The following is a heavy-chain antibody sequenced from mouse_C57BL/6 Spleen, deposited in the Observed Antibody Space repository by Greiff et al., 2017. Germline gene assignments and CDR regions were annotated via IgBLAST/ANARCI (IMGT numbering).Heavy chain of an antibody. Sequence: EVQLQQSGAELVRPGASVKLSCTASGFNIKDDYMHWVKQRPEQGLEWIGWIDPENGDTEYASKFQGKATITADTSSNTAYLQLSSLTSEDTAVYYCTKGYSSPFDVWGTGTTVTVSS. V-gene: IGHV14-4*01. CDR2: IDPENGDT. J-gene: IGHJ1*03. CDR1: GFNIKDDY. D-gene: IGHD1-1*01. CDR3: TKGYSSPFDV.